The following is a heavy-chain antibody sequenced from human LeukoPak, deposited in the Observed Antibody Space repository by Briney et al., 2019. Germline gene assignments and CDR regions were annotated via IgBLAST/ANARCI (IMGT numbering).Heavy chain of an antibody. V-gene: IGHV3-48*03. J-gene: IGHJ3*01. D-gene: IGHD3-10*01. CDR2: ISDSGSTI. CDR3: ARDAAYGPDAFEL. Sequence: GGSLRLSCAASGFTFSSYEMNWVRQAPGKGLEWLSYISDSGSTIHYADSVKGRLTISRDNAKNSLYLQMNRLRAEDTAVYYCARDAAYGPDAFELWGQGTMVTVSS. CDR1: GFTFSSYE.